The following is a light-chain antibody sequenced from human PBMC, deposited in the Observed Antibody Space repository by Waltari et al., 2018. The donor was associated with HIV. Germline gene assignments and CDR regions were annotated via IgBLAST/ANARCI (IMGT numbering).Light chain of an antibody. V-gene: IGKV1-39*01. Sequence: DIQMTQSPSSLSASVGDRVTITCRASQSTSNYLNWYQQKPGKAPKLLIYAASSLQSGVPSRFSGSGSGTDFTLTISSLQPEDFATYYCQQSYSTREFTFGPGTKVDIK. J-gene: IGKJ3*01. CDR2: AAS. CDR1: QSTSNY. CDR3: QQSYSTREFT.